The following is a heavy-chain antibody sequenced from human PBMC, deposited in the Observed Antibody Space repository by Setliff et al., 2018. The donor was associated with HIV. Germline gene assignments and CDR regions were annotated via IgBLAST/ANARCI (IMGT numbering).Heavy chain of an antibody. V-gene: IGHV3-7*01. CDR2: IKEDGSQM. CDR1: GFTFTNCW. CDR3: GRKAADVDF. Sequence: GESLKISCAASGFTFTNCWMSWVRQAPGKGLEWVANIKEDGSQMYYVDSVKGRFTISRDNAKNSLHLQMNGLREEDTAVYYCGRKAADVDFWGLGTLVTVSS. J-gene: IGHJ4*02. D-gene: IGHD6-13*01.